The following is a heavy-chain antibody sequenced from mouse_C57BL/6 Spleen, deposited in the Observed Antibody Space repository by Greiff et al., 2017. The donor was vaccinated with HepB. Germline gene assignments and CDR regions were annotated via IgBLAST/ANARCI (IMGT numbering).Heavy chain of an antibody. D-gene: IGHD2-1*01. J-gene: IGHJ3*01. CDR3: AKNEGNGNYAWFAY. Sequence: VMLVESGPGLVQPSQSLSITCTVSGFSLTSYGVHWVRQSPGKGLEWLGVIWRGGSTDYNAAFMSRLSITKDNSKSQIFFKMNSLQADDTAIYYCAKNEGNGNYAWFAYWGQGTLVTVSA. V-gene: IGHV2-5*01. CDR2: IWRGGST. CDR1: GFSLTSYG.